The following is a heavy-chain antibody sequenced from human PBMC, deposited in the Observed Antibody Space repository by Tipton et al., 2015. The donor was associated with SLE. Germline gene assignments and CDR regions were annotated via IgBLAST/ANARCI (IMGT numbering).Heavy chain of an antibody. Sequence: LRLSCAVYGGSFSGYYWSWIRQPPGKGLEWIGEINHSGSTNYNPSLKSRVTISVDTSKNQFSLKLRSVTAADTAVYYCARGGYDILTGYYPSGWFDPWGQGTLVTVSS. D-gene: IGHD3-9*01. CDR2: INHSGST. CDR1: GGSFSGYY. J-gene: IGHJ5*02. CDR3: ARGGYDILTGYYPSGWFDP. V-gene: IGHV4-34*01.